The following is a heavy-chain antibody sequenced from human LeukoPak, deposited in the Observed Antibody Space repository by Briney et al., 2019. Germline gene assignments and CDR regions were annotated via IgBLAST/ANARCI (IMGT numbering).Heavy chain of an antibody. J-gene: IGHJ4*02. Sequence: PGGSLRLSCAASGLTFDDYGMSWVRQAPGKGLEWVSGINWNGGSTGYADSVKGRFTISRDDAKNSLYLQMNSLRAEDTALYYCAKDKGRLVIPLNCFDYWGQGTLVTVSS. V-gene: IGHV3-20*04. CDR1: GLTFDDYG. CDR2: INWNGGST. CDR3: AKDKGRLVIPLNCFDY. D-gene: IGHD3-9*01.